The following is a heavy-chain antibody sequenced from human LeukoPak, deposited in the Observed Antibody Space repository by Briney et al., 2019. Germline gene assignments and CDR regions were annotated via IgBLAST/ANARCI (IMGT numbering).Heavy chain of an antibody. CDR3: ARVRAGTGLFDY. Sequence: SETLSLTCTVSGGSISSYYWSWIRQPPGKGLEWMGYIYYSGSTNYNPSLKSRVTISVDTSKNQFSLKLSSVTAADTAVYYCARVRAGTGLFDYWGQGTLVTVSS. D-gene: IGHD6-19*01. V-gene: IGHV4-59*01. CDR1: GGSISSYY. J-gene: IGHJ4*02. CDR2: IYYSGST.